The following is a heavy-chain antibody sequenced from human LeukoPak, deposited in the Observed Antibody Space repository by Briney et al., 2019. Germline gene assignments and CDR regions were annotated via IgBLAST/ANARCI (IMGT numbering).Heavy chain of an antibody. Sequence: ASVKVSCKASGAAFKTYAMSWVRQAPGQGLEWMGGIIPIVDMTNYAQKFQGRVTITADESTNTAYMDLSSLISDDTAVYYCASFPGAARLKAYYYYYMDVWGEGTTVTVSS. V-gene: IGHV1-69*10. CDR2: IIPIVDMT. D-gene: IGHD6-6*01. CDR3: ASFPGAARLKAYYYYYMDV. J-gene: IGHJ6*03. CDR1: GAAFKTYA.